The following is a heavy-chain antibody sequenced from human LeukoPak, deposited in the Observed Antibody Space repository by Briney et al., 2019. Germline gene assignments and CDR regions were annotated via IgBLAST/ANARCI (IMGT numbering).Heavy chain of an antibody. D-gene: IGHD2-15*01. CDR3: ARHSLLGYCSGGSCYFDY. J-gene: IGHJ4*02. CDR2: IYYSGST. Sequence: SETLSLTCTVSGGSISNCYWSWIRQPPGKGLEWIGYIYYSGSTNYNPSLKSRVTVSVDTSKNQFSLRLSSVTAADTAVYYCARHSLLGYCSGGSCYFDYWGQGTLVTVSS. V-gene: IGHV4-59*08. CDR1: GGSISNCY.